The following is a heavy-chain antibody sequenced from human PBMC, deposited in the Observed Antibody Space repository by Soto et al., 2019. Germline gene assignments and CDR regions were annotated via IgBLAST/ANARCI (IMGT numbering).Heavy chain of an antibody. Sequence: SYCRILKHQPPGKGLEWIGSIYYSGSTYYKTSLKSRVTISVDTSKNQFSLKLSSVTAADTAVYSCARHSTCGAFVAFWRHGTLVTVTS. D-gene: IGHD6-13*01. V-gene: IGHV4-39*01. J-gene: IGHJ1*01. CDR3: ARHSTCGAFVAF. CDR1: SYC. CDR2: IYYSGST.